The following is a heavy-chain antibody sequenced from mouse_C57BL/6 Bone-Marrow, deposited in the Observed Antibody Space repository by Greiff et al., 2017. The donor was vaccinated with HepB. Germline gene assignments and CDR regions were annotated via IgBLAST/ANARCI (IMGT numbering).Heavy chain of an antibody. V-gene: IGHV1-9*01. D-gene: IGHD2-1*01. CDR3: ARREVYDGNWGFAY. CDR2: ILPGSGST. J-gene: IGHJ3*01. CDR1: GYTFPGYW. Sequence: QVQLQQSGAELMKPGASVKLSCKATGYTFPGYWIEWVKQRPGHGLEWIGEILPGSGSTNYNEKFKGKATFTADTSSNTAYMQLSSLTTEDSAIYYCARREVYDGNWGFAYWGQGTLVTVSA.